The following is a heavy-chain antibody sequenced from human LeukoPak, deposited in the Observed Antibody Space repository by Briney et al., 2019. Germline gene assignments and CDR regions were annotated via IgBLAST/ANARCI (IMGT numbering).Heavy chain of an antibody. Sequence: NPSETLSLTCTVSGGSINGYHWSWIRRPPGKGLEWIGYIDDSGNTNYNPSLKSQVTISVDKPKNQFSLRLSFVTAADTAVYYCARYYGGNSNFDYWGQGTLVTVSS. J-gene: IGHJ4*02. CDR3: ARYYGGNSNFDY. D-gene: IGHD4-23*01. CDR2: IDDSGNT. CDR1: GGSINGYH. V-gene: IGHV4-59*08.